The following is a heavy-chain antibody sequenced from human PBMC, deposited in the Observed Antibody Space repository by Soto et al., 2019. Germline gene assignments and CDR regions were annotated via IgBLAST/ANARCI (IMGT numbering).Heavy chain of an antibody. Sequence: SETLSLTCAVYGGSFSGYYWSWIRQPPGKGLEWIGEINHSGSTNYNPSLKSRVTISVDTSKNQFSLKLSSVTAADTAVYYCARIVLRYFDWTRNYGMDVWGQGTTVTVSS. CDR3: ARIVLRYFDWTRNYGMDV. J-gene: IGHJ6*02. D-gene: IGHD3-9*01. CDR1: GGSFSGYY. V-gene: IGHV4-34*01. CDR2: INHSGST.